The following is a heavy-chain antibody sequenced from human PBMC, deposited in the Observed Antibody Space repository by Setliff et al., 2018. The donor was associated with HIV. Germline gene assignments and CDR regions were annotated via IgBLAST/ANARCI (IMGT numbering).Heavy chain of an antibody. J-gene: IGHJ4*02. CDR2: IVVDSGDT. CDR1: GFTFSSSA. V-gene: IGHV1-58*02. Sequence: GASVKVSCKASGFTFSSSAIHWVRQARGQRLEWIGWIVVDSGDTNYAQKFQNRVALTRDVSTRTAYMELSSLRSEDTAVYYCATLVRGVAPFDDWGQGTLVTVS. D-gene: IGHD3-10*01. CDR3: ATLVRGVAPFDD.